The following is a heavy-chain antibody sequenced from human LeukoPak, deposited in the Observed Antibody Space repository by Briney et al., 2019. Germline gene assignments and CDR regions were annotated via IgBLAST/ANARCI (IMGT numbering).Heavy chain of an antibody. CDR1: GASTASHY. D-gene: IGHD5-18*01. Sequence: PSETLYLTCTVSGASTASHYWTWLRQPPGKELGWIAYMFDTVSTKSNPSLKSRLTLSVDTSKKQLSLRLSSVTAADTAVYYCATIKRGSTYGYFDFWGQGIKVTVSS. J-gene: IGHJ4*02. CDR3: ATIKRGSTYGYFDF. V-gene: IGHV4-59*11. CDR2: MFDTVST.